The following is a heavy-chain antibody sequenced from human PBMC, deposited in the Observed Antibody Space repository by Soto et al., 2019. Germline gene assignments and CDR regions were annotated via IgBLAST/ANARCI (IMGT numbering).Heavy chain of an antibody. V-gene: IGHV1-46*01. CDR3: ARDLTSGDY. Sequence: VKVSCKASGYIFTNYYIHWVRQAPGQGLEWMAIINPSGGSTNYAQKFQGRVTLARDTFTNTVYMELSSLRSEDTAIYYRARDLTSGDYWGQGTLVTVSS. CDR1: GYIFTNYY. CDR2: INPSGGST. D-gene: IGHD7-27*01. J-gene: IGHJ4*02.